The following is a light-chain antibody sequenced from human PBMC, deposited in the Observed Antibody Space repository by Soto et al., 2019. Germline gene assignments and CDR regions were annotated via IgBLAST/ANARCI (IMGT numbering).Light chain of an antibody. CDR3: QVWDSSSDHSLYV. Sequence: SYELNYTPSVSVAQGQTARITCGGHNIGSKSVHWYQQKPGQAPVLVVYDDSDRPSGIPERFSGSNSGNTATLTISRVEAGDEADYYCQVWDSSSDHSLYVFGTGTKVTVL. J-gene: IGLJ1*01. CDR1: NIGSKS. V-gene: IGLV3-21*02. CDR2: DDS.